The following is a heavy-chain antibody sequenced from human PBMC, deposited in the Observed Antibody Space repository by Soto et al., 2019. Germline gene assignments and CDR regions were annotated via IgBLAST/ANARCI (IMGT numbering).Heavy chain of an antibody. CDR2: ISAYNGNT. CDR3: ARASQWLDENWLDP. D-gene: IGHD6-19*01. CDR1: GYTFTSYG. J-gene: IGHJ5*02. V-gene: IGHV1-18*01. Sequence: QVPLVQSGAEVKKPGAPVKVSCKASGYTFTSYGISWVRQAPGQGLEWMGWISAYNGNTNYAQKLQGRVTMTTDTSMSTAYMELRSLRSDDTAVYYCARASQWLDENWLDPWGQGSLVTVSS.